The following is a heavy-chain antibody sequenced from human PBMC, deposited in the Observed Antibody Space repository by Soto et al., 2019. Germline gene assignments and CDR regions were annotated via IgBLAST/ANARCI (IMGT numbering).Heavy chain of an antibody. CDR1: GFSLRTYG. CDR2: IWYDGTKK. D-gene: IGHD6-19*01. Sequence: GGSLRLSCATSGFSLRTYGMQWLRRAPGKGLEWVAFIWYDGTKKFYANSVKGRSTISKDNSNNILYLQMSGLRAEDTAVYYCARDVVTAVAGSVNWFDPWGQGTLVTVSS. CDR3: ARDVVTAVAGSVNWFDP. J-gene: IGHJ5*02. V-gene: IGHV3-33*01.